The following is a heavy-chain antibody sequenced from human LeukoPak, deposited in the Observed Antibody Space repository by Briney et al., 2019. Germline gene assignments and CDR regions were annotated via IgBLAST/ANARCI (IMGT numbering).Heavy chain of an antibody. CDR2: IWYDGSNK. CDR1: GFTFSSYA. Sequence: GGSLRLSCAASGFTFSSYAMHWVRQAPGKGLEWVAVIWYDGSNKYYADSVKGRFTISRDNSKNTLYLQMNSLRAEDTAVYYCARDAGATTFSFIVYWGQGTLVTVSS. D-gene: IGHD1-26*01. V-gene: IGHV3-33*08. CDR3: ARDAGATTFSFIVY. J-gene: IGHJ4*02.